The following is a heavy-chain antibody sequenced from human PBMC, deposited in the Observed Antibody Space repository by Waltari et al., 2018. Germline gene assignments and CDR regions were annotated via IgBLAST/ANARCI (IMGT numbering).Heavy chain of an antibody. J-gene: IGHJ4*02. CDR2: IYHSGNT. CDR3: ARKYSGSLDPFDY. Sequence: QVQLQESGPGLVKPSETLSLTCAVSGYSISSGYYWGWIRQPPGKGLEWIGTIYHSGNTYYNPSLKSRVTISVGTSENQFSLKLTSVTAADTAVYYCARKYSGSLDPFDYWGQGTLVTVSS. V-gene: IGHV4-38-2*01. CDR1: GYSISSGYY. D-gene: IGHD1-26*01.